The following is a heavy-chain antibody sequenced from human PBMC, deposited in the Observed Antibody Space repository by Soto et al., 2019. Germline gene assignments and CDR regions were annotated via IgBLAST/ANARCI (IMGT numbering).Heavy chain of an antibody. CDR2: INRDGSTT. J-gene: IGHJ5*02. D-gene: IGHD3-10*01. Sequence: GGSLRLSCAASGFIFNNHWMYWVRQAPGKGLVWVSHINRDGSTTNYADSVEGRFIISRDNAKNMLYLEMYSLRDEDTAVYYCASGFGESQAWGQGTLVTVSS. CDR1: GFIFNNHW. CDR3: ASGFGESQA. V-gene: IGHV3-74*01.